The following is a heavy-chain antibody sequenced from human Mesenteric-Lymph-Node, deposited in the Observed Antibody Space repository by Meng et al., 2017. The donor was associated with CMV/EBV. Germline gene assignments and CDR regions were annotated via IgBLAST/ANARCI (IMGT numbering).Heavy chain of an antibody. CDR1: GFTFGDYA. CDR2: IRSKAYGGTT. D-gene: IGHD4-23*01. Sequence: GESLKISCPASGFTFGDYAMSWVRQAPGKGLEWVGFIRSKAYGGTTEYAASVKGRFTISRDDSKSIAYLQMNSLRAEDTAVYYCAKDVPLIGGYGGGMDVWGQGTTVTVSS. J-gene: IGHJ6*02. V-gene: IGHV3-49*04. CDR3: AKDVPLIGGYGGGMDV.